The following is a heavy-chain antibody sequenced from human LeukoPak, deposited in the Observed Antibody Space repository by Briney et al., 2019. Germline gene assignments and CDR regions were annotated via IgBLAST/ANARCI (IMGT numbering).Heavy chain of an antibody. V-gene: IGHV4-59*01. CDR2: IYYSGST. CDR3: ARGRYDSSGYYTTVDY. Sequence: SETLSLTCTVSDGSISSYYWSWIRQPPGKGLEWIGYIYYSGSTNYNPSLKSRVTISVDTSKNQFSLKLSSVTAADTAVYYCARGRYDSSGYYTTVDYWGQGTLVTVSS. D-gene: IGHD3-22*01. CDR1: DGSISSYY. J-gene: IGHJ4*02.